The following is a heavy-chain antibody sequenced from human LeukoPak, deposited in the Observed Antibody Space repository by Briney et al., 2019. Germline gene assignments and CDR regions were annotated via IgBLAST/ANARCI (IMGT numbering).Heavy chain of an antibody. D-gene: IGHD2-2*01. V-gene: IGHV6-1*01. CDR3: ARRLTQYDCFDP. CDR1: GDSVSSNSAA. CDR2: TYYRSTWYN. J-gene: IGHJ5*02. Sequence: SQTLSLTCAISGDSVSSNSAAWNWIRQSPSRGLEWLGRTYYRSTWYNDYAVSVRGRITVNPDTSKDQFSLHLNSVTPEDTAVYYCARRLTQYDCFDPWGQGILVTVSS.